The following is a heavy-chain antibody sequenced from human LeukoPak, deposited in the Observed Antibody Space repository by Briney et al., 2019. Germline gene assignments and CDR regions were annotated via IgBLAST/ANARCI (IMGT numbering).Heavy chain of an antibody. CDR3: ARASGYSSSWGASAEYFQH. Sequence: SETLSLTCTVSGGSISSSSYYWGWIRQPPGKGLEWIGSIYYSGSTYYNPSLKSRVTISVDTSKNQFSLKLSSVTAADTAVYYCARASGYSSSWGASAEYFQHWGQGTLVTVSS. CDR1: GGSISSSSYY. J-gene: IGHJ1*01. V-gene: IGHV4-39*01. D-gene: IGHD6-13*01. CDR2: IYYSGST.